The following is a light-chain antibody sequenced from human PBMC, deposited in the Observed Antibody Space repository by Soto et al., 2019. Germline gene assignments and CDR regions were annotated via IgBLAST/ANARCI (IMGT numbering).Light chain of an antibody. J-gene: IGKJ4*01. V-gene: IGKV1-12*01. CDR3: QQGNSFPLT. Sequence: DIQMTQSPSSVSASVGDRVTITCRASQDIGYALAWFQQKPGEAPSLLMYTASSLHSGLPSRFSGSGSGTDFTLTISSLQPEDSATYYCQQGNSFPLTFGGGTKVEIK. CDR2: TAS. CDR1: QDIGYA.